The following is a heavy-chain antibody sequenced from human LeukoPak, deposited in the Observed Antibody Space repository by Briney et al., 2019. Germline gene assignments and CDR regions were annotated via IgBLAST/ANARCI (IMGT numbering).Heavy chain of an antibody. CDR2: IRYDGSNK. CDR3: AKGGPGYCSGGSCYPFDY. V-gene: IGHV3-30*02. J-gene: IGHJ4*02. Sequence: GGSLRLSCAASGFTFSSYAMSWVRQAPGKGLEWVAFIRYDGSNKYYADSVKGRFTISRDNSKNTLYLQMNSLRAEDTAVYYCAKGGPGYCSGGSCYPFDYWGQGTLVTVSS. D-gene: IGHD2-15*01. CDR1: GFTFSSYA.